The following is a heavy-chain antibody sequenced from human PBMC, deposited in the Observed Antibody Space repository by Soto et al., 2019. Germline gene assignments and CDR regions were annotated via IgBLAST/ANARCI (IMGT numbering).Heavy chain of an antibody. D-gene: IGHD1-26*01. CDR1: GGSISVYY. Sequence: SETLSLTXTISGGSISVYYWSWIRQPPGQALEWIGYIYDSGSPYYNPSLRSRVIISADTSKNQISLKLTSATAADTAVYYCARGVGSSPPRYWGRGTLVTVS. CDR2: IYDSGSP. J-gene: IGHJ4*02. V-gene: IGHV4-59*01. CDR3: ARGVGSSPPRY.